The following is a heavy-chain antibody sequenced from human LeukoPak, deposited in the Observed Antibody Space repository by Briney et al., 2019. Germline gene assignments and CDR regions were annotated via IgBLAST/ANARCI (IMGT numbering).Heavy chain of an antibody. CDR3: ARRSSGWDYNWFDP. Sequence: PSETLSLTCTVSGGSISSSSYYWGWIRQPPGKGLEWIGSIYYSGSTYYNPSLKSRVTISVDTSKNQFSLKLSSVTAADTAVYYCARRSSGWDYNWFDPWGQGTLVTVSS. CDR1: GGSISSSSYY. V-gene: IGHV4-39*01. D-gene: IGHD6-19*01. CDR2: IYYSGST. J-gene: IGHJ5*02.